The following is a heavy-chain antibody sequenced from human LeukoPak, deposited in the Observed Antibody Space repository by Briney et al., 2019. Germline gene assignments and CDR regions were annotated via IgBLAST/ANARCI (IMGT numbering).Heavy chain of an antibody. V-gene: IGHV3-21*01. CDR1: GFTFSSYS. D-gene: IGHD3-22*01. CDR3: ARARGSGYYYGYYFDY. Sequence: PGGSPRLSCAASGFTFSSYSMNWVRQAPGKGLEWVSSISSSSSYIYYADSVKGRFTISRDNAKNSLYLQMNSLRAEDTAVYYCARARGSGYYYGYYFDYWGQGTLVTVSS. CDR2: ISSSSSYI. J-gene: IGHJ4*02.